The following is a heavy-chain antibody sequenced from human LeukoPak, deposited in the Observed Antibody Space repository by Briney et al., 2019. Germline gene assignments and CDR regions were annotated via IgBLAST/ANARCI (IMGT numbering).Heavy chain of an antibody. V-gene: IGHV3-21*01. Sequence: PGGSLRLSCAASGFTFSSYSMNWVRQAPGKGLEWVSSISSSSSYIYYADSVKGRFTISRDNAKNSLYLQMNSLRAEDTAVYYCARDNVVRDIVVVPAAFDYWGQGTLVTVSS. CDR3: ARDNVVRDIVVVPAAFDY. CDR2: ISSSSSYI. J-gene: IGHJ4*02. CDR1: GFTFSSYS. D-gene: IGHD2-2*01.